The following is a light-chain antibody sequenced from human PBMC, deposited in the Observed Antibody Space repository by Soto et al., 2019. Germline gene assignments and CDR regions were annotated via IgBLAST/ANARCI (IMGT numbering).Light chain of an antibody. Sequence: DIVLTQSPGTLSLSPGERATLSCRASQSITNNFLAWYQQKPGQAPRLLIYGASSRATGIPDRFSGSGSGTDLTLTISRLEPEDFAVYYCQQYGSSPGTFGQGTKVDIK. CDR2: GAS. CDR1: QSITNNF. V-gene: IGKV3-20*01. CDR3: QQYGSSPGT. J-gene: IGKJ1*01.